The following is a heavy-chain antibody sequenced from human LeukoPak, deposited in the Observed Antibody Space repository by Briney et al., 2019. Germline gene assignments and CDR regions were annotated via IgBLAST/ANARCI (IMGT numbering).Heavy chain of an antibody. J-gene: IGHJ3*02. D-gene: IGHD1-26*01. Sequence: ASVKVSCKVSGYTLTELSMHWVRQAPGKGLEWMGGFDPEDGETIYAQKFQGRVTMTEDTSTDTAYMELSSLRSEDTAVYYCATDGHLGSGSYVDAFDIWGQGTVVTVSS. CDR3: ATDGHLGSGSYVDAFDI. CDR2: FDPEDGET. CDR1: GYTLTELS. V-gene: IGHV1-24*01.